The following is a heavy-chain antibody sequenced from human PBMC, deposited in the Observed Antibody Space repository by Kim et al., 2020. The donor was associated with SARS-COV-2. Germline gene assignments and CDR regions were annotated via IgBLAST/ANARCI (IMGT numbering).Heavy chain of an antibody. D-gene: IGHD3-22*01. CDR1: GYTFTSYA. V-gene: IGHV7-4-1*02. CDR3: AREMYMQDYDSSGAPFDY. CDR2: INTNTGNP. Sequence: ASVKVSCKASGYTFTSYAMNWVRQAPGQGLEWMGWINTNTGNPTYAQGFTGRFVFSLDTSVSTAYLQISSLKAEDTAVYYCAREMYMQDYDSSGAPFDYWGQGTLVTVSS. J-gene: IGHJ4*02.